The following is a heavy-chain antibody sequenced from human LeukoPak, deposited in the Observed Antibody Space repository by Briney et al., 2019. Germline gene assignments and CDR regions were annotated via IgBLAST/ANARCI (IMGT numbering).Heavy chain of an antibody. J-gene: IGHJ4*02. D-gene: IGHD6-13*01. CDR2: INPDGNEK. CDR1: GLTFTDFW. V-gene: IGHV3-7*01. CDR3: SGRDSSRSPRAY. Sequence: GGSLRLSCAASGLTFTDFWTNWVRLAPGRGLEWLANINPDGNEKYYVDSVKGRFAMSRDNAKNEVYLEMNSLRAEDTGVYYCSGRDSSRSPRAYWGKGTLVSVSS.